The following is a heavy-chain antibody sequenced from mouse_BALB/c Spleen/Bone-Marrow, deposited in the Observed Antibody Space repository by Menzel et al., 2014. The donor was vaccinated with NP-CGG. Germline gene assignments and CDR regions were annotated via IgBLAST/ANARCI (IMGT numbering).Heavy chain of an antibody. CDR2: IDPYYGGI. J-gene: IGHJ3*01. CDR3: AISIEYRPLVY. Sequence: EVKLMESGPELEKPGASVKISCKASGYSFTGYNMNWVKQNNGKSLEWIGNIDPYYGGISYNQNFKGKATLTVDKSSNTAYMQLKSLTSEDSAIYYCAISIEYRPLVYWGQGTLVTVSA. D-gene: IGHD2-14*01. V-gene: IGHV1-39*01. CDR1: GYSFTGYN.